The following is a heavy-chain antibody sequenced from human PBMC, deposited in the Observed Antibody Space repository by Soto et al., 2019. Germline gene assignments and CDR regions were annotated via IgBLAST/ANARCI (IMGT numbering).Heavy chain of an antibody. Sequence: GASVKVSCTASGGTFSSYAISWVRQAPGQGLEWMGGIIPIFGTANYAQKFQGRVTITADESTSTAYMELSSLRSEDTAVYYCARGGSSLTYYYYGMDVWGQGTTVTVSS. D-gene: IGHD6-13*01. V-gene: IGHV1-69*13. CDR2: IIPIFGTA. CDR3: ARGGSSLTYYYYGMDV. J-gene: IGHJ6*02. CDR1: GGTFSSYA.